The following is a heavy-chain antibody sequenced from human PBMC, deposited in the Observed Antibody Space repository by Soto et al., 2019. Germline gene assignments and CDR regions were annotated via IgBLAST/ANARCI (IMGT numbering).Heavy chain of an antibody. D-gene: IGHD3-10*01. Sequence: EVQLVESGGGLIQPGGSLRLSCAVSGFTVSNNYMSWVRQAPGKGLEGVSVIYSGGYTAYGDSVKGRFTISRDNSKKTLYPKINSLRPDHPAFFYWATQPGGGGYWGQGTLVTVSS. V-gene: IGHV3-53*01. CDR2: IYSGGYT. CDR1: GFTVSNNY. CDR3: ATQPGGGGY. J-gene: IGHJ4*02.